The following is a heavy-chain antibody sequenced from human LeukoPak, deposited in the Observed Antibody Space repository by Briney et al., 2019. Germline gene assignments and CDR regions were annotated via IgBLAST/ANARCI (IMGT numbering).Heavy chain of an antibody. J-gene: IGHJ3*02. Sequence: GGSLRLSCAASGFTVSSNYMSWVRQAPGKGLEWVSVIYSGGSTYYADSVKGRFTISRDNSKNTLYLQMNSLRAEDTAVYYCASNRVGGWSNDAFDIWGQGTMVTVSS. CDR2: IYSGGST. CDR1: GFTVSSNY. D-gene: IGHD1-14*01. V-gene: IGHV3-53*05. CDR3: ASNRVGGWSNDAFDI.